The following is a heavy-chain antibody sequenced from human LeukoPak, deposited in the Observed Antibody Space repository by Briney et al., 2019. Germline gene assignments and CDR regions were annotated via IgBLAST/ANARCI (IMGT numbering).Heavy chain of an antibody. CDR2: INAGNGNT. Sequence: ASVKVSCKTSGYTFTSYAMYWVRQTPGQRIEWMGWINAGNGNTKYSQKFQGRVTITRDTSASTAYMELSSLRSEDTAVYYCALDCSGGSCYSYFGYFQHWGQGTLVTASS. D-gene: IGHD2-15*01. J-gene: IGHJ1*01. CDR1: GYTFTSYA. CDR3: ALDCSGGSCYSYFGYFQH. V-gene: IGHV1-3*01.